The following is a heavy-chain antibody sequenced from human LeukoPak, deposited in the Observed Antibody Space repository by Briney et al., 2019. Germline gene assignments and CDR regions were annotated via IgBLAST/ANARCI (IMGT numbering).Heavy chain of an antibody. V-gene: IGHV1-2*02. Sequence: GASVKVSCKASGYTFTVYYMHWVRQAPGQGLEWMGWINPNSGGTNYAQKFQGRVTMTRDTSISTAYMELSRLRSDDTAVYYCARDLYIAVAGGFDYWGQGTLVTVSS. J-gene: IGHJ4*02. D-gene: IGHD6-19*01. CDR1: GYTFTVYY. CDR3: ARDLYIAVAGGFDY. CDR2: INPNSGGT.